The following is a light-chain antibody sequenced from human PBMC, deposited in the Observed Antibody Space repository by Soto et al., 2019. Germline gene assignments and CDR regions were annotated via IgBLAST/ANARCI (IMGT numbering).Light chain of an antibody. CDR2: RNY. J-gene: IGLJ3*02. Sequence: QSVLTQSPSASGTPGQGVTISCSGSSSNIGSNYVYWYQQLPGTAPKLLIYRNYQRPSGVPDRFSGSKSGTSASLAISGLRSEDEADYYCAAWDDSLRGGVFGGGTKLTVL. CDR3: AAWDDSLRGGV. CDR1: SSNIGSNY. V-gene: IGLV1-47*01.